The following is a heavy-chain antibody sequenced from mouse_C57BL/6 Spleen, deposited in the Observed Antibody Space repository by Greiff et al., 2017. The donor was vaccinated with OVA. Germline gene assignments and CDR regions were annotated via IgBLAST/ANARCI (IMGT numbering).Heavy chain of an antibody. Sequence: EVKLVESGGGLVQPKGSLKLSCAASGFSFNTYAMNWVRQAPGKGLEWVARIRSKSNNYATYYADSVKDRFTSSRDDSESMLYLQMNNLKTEDTAMYYCVSPYDSAWFAYWGQGTLVTVSA. CDR1: GFSFNTYA. CDR2: IRSKSNNYAT. CDR3: VSPYDSAWFAY. V-gene: IGHV10-1*01. D-gene: IGHD2-4*01. J-gene: IGHJ3*01.